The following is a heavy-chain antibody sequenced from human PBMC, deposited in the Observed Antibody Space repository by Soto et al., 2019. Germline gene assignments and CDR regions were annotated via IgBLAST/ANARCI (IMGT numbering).Heavy chain of an antibody. CDR3: ARGRRLLWFGAHLGGNWFDP. J-gene: IGHJ5*02. CDR1: GGSISSSSYY. Sequence: ETLSLTCTVSGGSISSSSYYWGWIRQPPGKGLEWIGYIYYSGSTNYNPSLKSRVTISVDTSKNQFSLKLSSVTAADTAVYYCARGRRLLWFGAHLGGNWFDPWGQGTLVTVSS. V-gene: IGHV4-61*05. D-gene: IGHD3-10*01. CDR2: IYYSGST.